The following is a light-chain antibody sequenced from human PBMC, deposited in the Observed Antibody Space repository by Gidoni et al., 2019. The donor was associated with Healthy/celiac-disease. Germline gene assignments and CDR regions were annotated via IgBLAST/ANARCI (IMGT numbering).Light chain of an antibody. J-gene: IGKJ1*01. Sequence: ALTQSPGTLSLSPGERATLSCRASQSVSSSYLAWYQQKPGQAPRLLIYGASSRATGIPDRFSGSGSGTDFTLTISRLEPEDFAVYYCQQYGSSPPTFGRGTKVEIK. V-gene: IGKV3-20*01. CDR2: GAS. CDR1: QSVSSSY. CDR3: QQYGSSPPT.